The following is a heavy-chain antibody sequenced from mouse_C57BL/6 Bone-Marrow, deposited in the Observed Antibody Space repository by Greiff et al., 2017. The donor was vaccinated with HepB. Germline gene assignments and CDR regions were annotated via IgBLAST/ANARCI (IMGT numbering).Heavy chain of an antibody. CDR1: GFTFSSYA. CDR3: ARWYYFFGVFAY. Sequence: EVQLVESGGGLVKPGGSLKLSCAASGFTFSSYAMSWVRQTPEKRLEWVATISDGGSYTYYPDNVKGRFTISRDNAKNNLYLQMSHLKSEDTAMYYCARWYYFFGVFAYWGQGTLVTVSA. J-gene: IGHJ3*01. CDR2: ISDGGSYT. D-gene: IGHD1-1*01. V-gene: IGHV5-4*01.